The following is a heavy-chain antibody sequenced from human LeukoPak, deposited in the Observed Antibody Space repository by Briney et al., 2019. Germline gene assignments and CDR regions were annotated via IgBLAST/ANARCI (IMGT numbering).Heavy chain of an antibody. D-gene: IGHD5-18*01. J-gene: IGHJ4*02. Sequence: GGSLRLSCAASGFTVSSNYMSWVRQAPGKGLEWVSVIYSGGSTYYADSVKGRFTISRDNSKNTLYLQMNSLRAEDTAVYYCAKDRVLSYGYGEFDYWGQGTLVTVSS. CDR1: GFTVSSNY. CDR2: IYSGGST. CDR3: AKDRVLSYGYGEFDY. V-gene: IGHV3-53*01.